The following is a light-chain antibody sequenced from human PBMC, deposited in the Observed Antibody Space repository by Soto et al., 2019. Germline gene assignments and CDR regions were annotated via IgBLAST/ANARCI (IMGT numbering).Light chain of an antibody. V-gene: IGLV3-21*02. CDR1: NIGRES. J-gene: IGLJ2*01. Sequence: YELAQAPSVSVAPGQTARIACGGNNIGRESVHWYQQRPGQAPVLVVFDDTDRPSGIPERFSGSNSGNTATLTISRVEAGDEADFYCQVWDDVRDQVIFGGGTKVTVL. CDR3: QVWDDVRDQVI. CDR2: DDT.